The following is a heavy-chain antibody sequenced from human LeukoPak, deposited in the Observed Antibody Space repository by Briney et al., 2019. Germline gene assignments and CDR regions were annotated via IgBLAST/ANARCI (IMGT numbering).Heavy chain of an antibody. CDR3: ARAPIPGIAAAGTDY. D-gene: IGHD6-13*01. CDR1: VGSFSGYY. CDR2: INHSGST. Sequence: PSETLSLTCAVYVGSFSGYYWSWLRQPPGKGLEWIGEINHSGSTKYNPSLKSRVTISVDTSKEQFSLKLSSVTAADTAVYSCARAPIPGIAAAGTDYWGQGTLVTVSS. J-gene: IGHJ4*02. V-gene: IGHV4-34*01.